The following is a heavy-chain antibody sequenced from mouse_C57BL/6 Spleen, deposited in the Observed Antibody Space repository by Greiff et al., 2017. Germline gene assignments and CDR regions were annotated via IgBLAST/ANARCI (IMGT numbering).Heavy chain of an antibody. Sequence: QVQLQQSGAELVRPGASVTLSCKASGYTFTDYEMHWVKQTPVHGLEWIGAIDPETGGTAYNQKFKGKAILTVDTSSSTAYMQLSSLTSEDSAVYYCARERPHMDYWGQGTSVTVSS. CDR3: ARERPHMDY. J-gene: IGHJ4*01. V-gene: IGHV1-15*01. CDR2: IDPETGGT. CDR1: GYTFTDYE.